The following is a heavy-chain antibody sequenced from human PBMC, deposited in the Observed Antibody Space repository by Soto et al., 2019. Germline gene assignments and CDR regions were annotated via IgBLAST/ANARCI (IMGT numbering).Heavy chain of an antibody. CDR2: ISAYNGNT. D-gene: IGHD6-13*01. Sequence: APGFSYTSSAIRWVRHSTGQGLEWMGWISAYNGNTNYAQKLQGRVTMTTDTSTSTAYMELRSLRSDDTAVYYCARDGPVDRSSWYWRQRTLVTAPQ. CDR1: GFSYTSSA. CDR3: ARDGPVDRSSWY. J-gene: IGHJ4*02. V-gene: IGHV1-18*01.